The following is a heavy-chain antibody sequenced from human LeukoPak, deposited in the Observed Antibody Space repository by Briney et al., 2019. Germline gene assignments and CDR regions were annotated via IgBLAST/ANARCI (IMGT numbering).Heavy chain of an antibody. CDR3: ARDREYCGGVCYDAFDI. J-gene: IGHJ3*02. CDR1: GFTLSSYS. D-gene: IGHD2-21*02. Sequence: GGSLRLSCAASGFTLSSYSMNWVRQAPGKGLEWVSSISSSSSYIYYAHSVKGRFTISRDNAKNSLYLQMNSLLAEETAVDYCARDREYCGGVCYDAFDIWGQGTMVTVSS. V-gene: IGHV3-21*01. CDR2: ISSSSSYI.